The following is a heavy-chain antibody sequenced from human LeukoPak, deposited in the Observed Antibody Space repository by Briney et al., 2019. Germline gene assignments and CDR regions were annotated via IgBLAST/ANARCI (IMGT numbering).Heavy chain of an antibody. D-gene: IGHD3-10*01. CDR2: INPNSGGT. V-gene: IGHV1-2*02. Sequence: GASVKVSCKASGYTFTGYYMHWVRQAPGQGLEWMGWINPNSGGTNYAQKFQGRVTMTRNTSISTAYMELSSLRSEDTAVYYCARAKGMVRGVNYNWFDPWGQGTLVTVSS. J-gene: IGHJ5*02. CDR1: GYTFTGYY. CDR3: ARAKGMVRGVNYNWFDP.